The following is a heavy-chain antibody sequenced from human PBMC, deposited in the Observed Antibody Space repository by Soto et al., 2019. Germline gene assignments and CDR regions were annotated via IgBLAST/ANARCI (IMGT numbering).Heavy chain of an antibody. Sequence: PGGSLRLSCAASGFTFSSYAMHWVRQAPGKGLEWVAVISYDGSNKYYADSVKGRFTISRDNSKNTLYLQMNSLRAEDTAVYYCAKAMFSSGYDLYYFDYWGQGTLVTVSS. CDR3: AKAMFSSGYDLYYFDY. D-gene: IGHD5-12*01. CDR1: GFTFSSYA. CDR2: ISYDGSNK. J-gene: IGHJ4*02. V-gene: IGHV3-30-3*01.